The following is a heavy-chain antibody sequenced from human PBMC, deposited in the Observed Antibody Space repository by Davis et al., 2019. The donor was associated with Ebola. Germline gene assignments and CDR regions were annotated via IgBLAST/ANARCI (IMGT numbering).Heavy chain of an antibody. J-gene: IGHJ4*02. Sequence: PGGSLRLSCAASGFTFSSYWMHWVRQPPGTGLVWVSNINGDATITNYADSVKGRFTISRDNAKNTLYLQMNSLRADDTAVYYCARDVAGRAGYWGQGTLVTVSS. D-gene: IGHD1-14*01. CDR2: INGDATIT. CDR1: GFTFSSYW. CDR3: ARDVAGRAGY. V-gene: IGHV3-74*01.